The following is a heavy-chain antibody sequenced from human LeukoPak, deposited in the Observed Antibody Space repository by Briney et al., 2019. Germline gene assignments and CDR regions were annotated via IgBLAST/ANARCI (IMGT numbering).Heavy chain of an antibody. V-gene: IGHV3-21*01. Sequence: GGSLRLSCPVTGFTFSSYSMNWVRPAPGKSLAWVSSISCSSSFIYYADSVNGRFAISRDNANNSLYLQMNSLRVEDTAVYYCARGNIGVAGHENWFDPWLQGTLVTVSS. D-gene: IGHD6-19*01. CDR1: GFTFSSYS. CDR3: ARGNIGVAGHENWFDP. CDR2: ISCSSSFI. J-gene: IGHJ5*02.